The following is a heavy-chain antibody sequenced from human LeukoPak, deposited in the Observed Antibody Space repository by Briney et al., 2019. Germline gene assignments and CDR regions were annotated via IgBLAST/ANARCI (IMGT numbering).Heavy chain of an antibody. CDR1: GFTFSTYG. J-gene: IGHJ4*02. D-gene: IGHD7-27*01. V-gene: IGHV3-33*05. CDR2: IVGDGSKA. Sequence: GGSLRLSCAASGFTFSTYGMQRVRQALGKGLEWVAVIVGDGSKAHYADSVRGRFTVSRDNSKNTLYLQMNSLRAEDTAVYYCARDSITGDNSLDYWGRGTLVTVSS. CDR3: ARDSITGDNSLDY.